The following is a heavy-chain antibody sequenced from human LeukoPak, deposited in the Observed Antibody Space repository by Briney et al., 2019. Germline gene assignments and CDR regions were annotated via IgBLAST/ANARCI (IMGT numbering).Heavy chain of an antibody. CDR1: GYTFSNYG. CDR3: ARNNDKVVDH. V-gene: IGHV1-18*01. CDR2: ITAYNGNR. Sequence: ASVKVSCKTSGYTFSNYGISWVRQAPGQGLEWMGWITAYNGNRLYAQRFQGRITLTTDTSTSTSYMELRSLEYDDTAIYYCARNNDKVVDHWGQGTLVTVSS. D-gene: IGHD1-1*01. J-gene: IGHJ4*01.